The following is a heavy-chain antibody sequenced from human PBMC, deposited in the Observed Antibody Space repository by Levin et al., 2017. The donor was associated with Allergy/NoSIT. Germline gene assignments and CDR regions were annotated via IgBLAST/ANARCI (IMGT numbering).Heavy chain of an antibody. CDR3: ARQLGNFWSGYNYFDC. CDR2: ISSTGSTI. V-gene: IGHV3-48*03. CDR1: GFTFSSYE. D-gene: IGHD3-3*01. Sequence: QTGGSLRLSCAASGFTFSSYEMNWVRRAPGKGLEWVSYISSTGSTIYSADSVKGRFTISRDNAKNSLYLHMNSLRAEDTAVYYCARQLGNFWSGYNYFDCWGQGALVTVAS. J-gene: IGHJ4*02.